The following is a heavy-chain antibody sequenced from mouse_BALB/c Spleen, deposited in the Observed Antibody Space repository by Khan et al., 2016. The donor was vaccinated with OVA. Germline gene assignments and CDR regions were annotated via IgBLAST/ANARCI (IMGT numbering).Heavy chain of an antibody. CDR1: GYTFTSYT. CDR2: INPSTGYT. V-gene: IGHV1-4*01. Sequence: QVQLKESGAELARPGASVKMSCKASGYTFTSYTIHWIKLRPGQGLEWIGYINPSTGYTNYNQKFKDKATLTADKSSTTAYMQLSSLTSDDSAVYNGLRDGAYERNDGWFDYWGQGTLVTVSA. J-gene: IGHJ3*01. D-gene: IGHD2-14*01. CDR3: LRDGAYERNDGWFDY.